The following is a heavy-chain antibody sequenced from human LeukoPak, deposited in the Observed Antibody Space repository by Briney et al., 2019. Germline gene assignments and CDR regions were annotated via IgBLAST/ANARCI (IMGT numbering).Heavy chain of an antibody. Sequence: KAGGSLRLSCAASGFTFSSYSMNWVRQAPGKGLEWVSSISTSSSYIYYADSVKGRFTISRDNAKNSLYLQMNSLRAEDTALYYCARAIPSYYYDSSGYSGPFDYWGQGTLVTVSS. D-gene: IGHD3-22*01. V-gene: IGHV3-21*04. CDR2: ISTSSSYI. CDR3: ARAIPSYYYDSSGYSGPFDY. J-gene: IGHJ4*02. CDR1: GFTFSSYS.